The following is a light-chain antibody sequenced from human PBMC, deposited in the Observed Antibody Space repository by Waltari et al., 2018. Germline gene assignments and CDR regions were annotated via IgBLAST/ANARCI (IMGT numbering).Light chain of an antibody. CDR1: NIGSKN. J-gene: IGLJ1*01. V-gene: IGLV3-21*02. CDR3: QVWDSGSDHYV. Sequence: SYVLTQPPSVSVAPGQTARISCDGNNIGSKNVPWYQQKPGQAPVLVVYVDGDRPSGIPERFSGSNSGNTATLTISRVDAGDEADYYCQVWDSGSDHYVFGTVTKVTVL. CDR2: VDG.